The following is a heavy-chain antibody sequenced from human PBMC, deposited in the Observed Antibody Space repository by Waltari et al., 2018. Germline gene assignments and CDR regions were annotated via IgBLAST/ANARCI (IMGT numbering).Heavy chain of an antibody. V-gene: IGHV4-4*02. CDR3: ARVLLGCSYTSCYLDN. D-gene: IGHD2-2*01. CDR2: ISHYGTT. CDR1: GDSISRSDW. J-gene: IGHJ4*02. Sequence: QVQLQESGPGLVKPSGTLSLTCAVSGDSISRSDWWNWVRQSPGKGLEWIGEISHYGTTKYNPSLKSRVTISLDTSKNHFSLNLSSATAADTAVYYCARVLLGCSYTSCYLDNWGPGTLVTVSP.